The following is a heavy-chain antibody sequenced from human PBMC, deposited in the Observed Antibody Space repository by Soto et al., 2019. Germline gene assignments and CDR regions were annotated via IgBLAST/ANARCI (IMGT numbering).Heavy chain of an antibody. J-gene: IGHJ4*02. CDR1: GFTFSSYA. CDR3: GGSPVYGLYYFDY. D-gene: IGHD2-8*01. Sequence: QAQLVESGGGVVQPGRSLRLSCAASGFTFSSYAMHWVRQAPGKGLEWVAVISYDGSNKYYADSVKGRFTISRDNSKNTLYLQMNRLRAEETAVYYCGGSPVYGLYYFDYWGQGTLVTVSS. V-gene: IGHV3-30-3*01. CDR2: ISYDGSNK.